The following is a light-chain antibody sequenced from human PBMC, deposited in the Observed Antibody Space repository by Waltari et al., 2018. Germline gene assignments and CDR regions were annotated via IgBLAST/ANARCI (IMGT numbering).Light chain of an antibody. Sequence: EIVLTHSPATLSLSPGGRATLSCMASQLNSDNLAWYQHKPGRAPRLIIYSATTRATGIQARFRGSRSGTEFTLTISSLQSDDGAVYYCQQYNNWPLYTFGQGTKLEI. CDR2: SAT. CDR3: QQYNNWPLYT. J-gene: IGKJ2*01. CDR1: QLNSDN. V-gene: IGKV3D-15*01.